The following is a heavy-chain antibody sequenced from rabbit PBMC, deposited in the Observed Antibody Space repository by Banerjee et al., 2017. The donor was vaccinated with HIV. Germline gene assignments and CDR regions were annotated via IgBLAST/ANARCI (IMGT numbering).Heavy chain of an antibody. Sequence: QEQLVESGGGLVKPEGSLKLSCTASGFSFSNKAVMCWVRQTPGKGLEWIGCIVTGDGSTYYASWAKGRFIISKTSSTTVTLQMTSLTAADTATYFCARGTDVINFASDLWGPGTLVTVS. CDR2: IVTGDGST. CDR1: GFSFSNKAV. J-gene: IGHJ4*01. D-gene: IGHD1-1*01. CDR3: ARGTDVINFASDL. V-gene: IGHV1S45*01.